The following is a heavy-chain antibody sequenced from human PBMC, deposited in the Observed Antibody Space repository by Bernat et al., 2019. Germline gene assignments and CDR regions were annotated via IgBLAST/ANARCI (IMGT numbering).Heavy chain of an antibody. CDR2: IWYDGSNK. D-gene: IGHD6-13*01. CDR1: GFTFSSYG. V-gene: IGHV3-33*01. Sequence: QVQLVESGGGVVQPGRSLRLSCAASGFTFSSYGMHWVRQAPGKGLEWVAVIWYDGSNKYYADSVKGRFTISRDNSKNTLYLQMNSLRAEDTAVYYCASDGSWYSSSWFDYWGQGTLVTVSS. CDR3: ASDGSWYSSSWFDY. J-gene: IGHJ4*02.